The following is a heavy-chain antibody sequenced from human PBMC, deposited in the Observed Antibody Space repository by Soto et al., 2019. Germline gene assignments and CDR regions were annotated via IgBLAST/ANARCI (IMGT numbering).Heavy chain of an antibody. D-gene: IGHD1-1*01. CDR2: VSGGSGGT. CDR3: TRWNGYGDL. CDR1: GFSFSTYG. Sequence: EMQLLESGGGLVQPGWSLRLDCVVSGFSFSTYGVTWVRQAPGKGLEWVCGVSGGSGGTHYTDSVKGRFTISGDDSKNTVYLQMHSLRCEDTAVYYCTRWNGYGDLWGQGTLVTVSS. V-gene: IGHV3-23*01. J-gene: IGHJ5*02.